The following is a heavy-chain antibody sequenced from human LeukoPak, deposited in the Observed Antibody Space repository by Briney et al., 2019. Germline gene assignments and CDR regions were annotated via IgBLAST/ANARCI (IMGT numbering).Heavy chain of an antibody. CDR2: IYYSGST. V-gene: IGHV4-61*01. J-gene: IGHJ4*02. CDR1: GGSVSSGSYC. Sequence: PSETLSLTCTVSGGSVSSGSYCWSWIRQPPGKGLDWIGYIYYSGSTNYNPSLKSRVTISVDTSKNQFSLKLSSVTAADTAVYYCARGYYDFWSGYYTLTTFDYWGQGTLVTVSS. CDR3: ARGYYDFWSGYYTLTTFDY. D-gene: IGHD3-3*01.